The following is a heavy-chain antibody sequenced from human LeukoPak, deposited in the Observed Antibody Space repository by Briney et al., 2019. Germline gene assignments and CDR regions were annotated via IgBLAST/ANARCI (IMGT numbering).Heavy chain of an antibody. CDR3: ARGGRSSPPVDYGMDV. V-gene: IGHV3-30-3*01. CDR1: GFTFSNAW. Sequence: GGSLRPSCAASGFTFSNAWMSWVRQAPGKGLEWVAVISYDGSNKYYADSVKGRFTISRDNSKNTLYLQMNSLRAEDTAVYYCARGGRSSPPVDYGMDVWGQGTTVTVSS. D-gene: IGHD6-13*01. CDR2: ISYDGSNK. J-gene: IGHJ6*02.